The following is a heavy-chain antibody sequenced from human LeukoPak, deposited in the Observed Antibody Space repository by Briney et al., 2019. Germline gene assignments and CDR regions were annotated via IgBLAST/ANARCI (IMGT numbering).Heavy chain of an antibody. J-gene: IGHJ4*02. CDR2: ISGSGGST. D-gene: IGHD2-2*01. V-gene: IGHV3-23*01. CDR3: AKDRVHCSSTSCYGPFDY. Sequence: GGSLRLSCAASGFTFSSYAMSWVRQAPGKGLEWVSAISGSGGSTYYADSVKGRFTISRDNSKNTLYLQMNSLRAEDTAVYYCAKDRVHCSSTSCYGPFDYWGQGTLVTVSS. CDR1: GFTFSSYA.